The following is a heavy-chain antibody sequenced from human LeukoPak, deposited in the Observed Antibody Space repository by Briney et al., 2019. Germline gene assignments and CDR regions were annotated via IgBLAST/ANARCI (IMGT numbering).Heavy chain of an antibody. CDR2: IYYSGST. CDR1: GGSIGSGSYY. J-gene: IGHJ4*02. V-gene: IGHV4-39*07. CDR3: ARGGYSGYDYLDY. Sequence: SETLSLTCTVSGGSIGSGSYYWGWIRQPPAKGLEWIGTIYYSGSTYYSPSLESRVTISIDTSKNQFSLKLSSVTAADTAVYYCARGGYSGYDYLDYWGQGTLVTVSS. D-gene: IGHD5-12*01.